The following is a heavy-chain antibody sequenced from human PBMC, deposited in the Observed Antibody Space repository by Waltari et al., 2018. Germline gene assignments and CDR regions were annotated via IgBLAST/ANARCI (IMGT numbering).Heavy chain of an antibody. CDR3: AGGYYESSGFSFYYFYHMDV. J-gene: IGHJ6*03. Sequence: QVQLVQSVAEVKKPGSSVTVSCKASGGSFASYGISWVRQAPGQGLEWIGGIIPTVGTTNYAQKFQSRVTINADKSTSTAYMHLTSLRSEDAAVYYCAGGYYESSGFSFYYFYHMDVWGKGTTVTVSS. CDR2: IIPTVGTT. V-gene: IGHV1-69*14. D-gene: IGHD3-22*01. CDR1: GGSFASYG.